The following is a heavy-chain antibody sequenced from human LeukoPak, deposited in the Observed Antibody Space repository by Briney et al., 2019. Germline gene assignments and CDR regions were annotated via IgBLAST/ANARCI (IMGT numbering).Heavy chain of an antibody. J-gene: IGHJ4*02. CDR2: MYYSGSP. CDR3: ARWRPYFYDSSGYVDY. D-gene: IGHD3-22*01. Sequence: SETLSLTCTVSGDSMTLYYWSWIRQSPGKGLEWIGNMYYSGSPDYNPSLKSRVTISIDTSKNQFSLRLTSVTAADTAVYYCARWRPYFYDSSGYVDYWGQGTLVTVS. CDR1: GDSMTLYY. V-gene: IGHV4-59*01.